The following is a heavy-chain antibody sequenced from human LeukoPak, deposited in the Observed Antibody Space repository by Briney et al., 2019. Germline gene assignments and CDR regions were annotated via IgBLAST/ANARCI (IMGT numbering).Heavy chain of an antibody. CDR1: GFTFSSYA. CDR3: ARAARRWLQYYFDY. CDR2: ISYDGSNK. V-gene: IGHV3-30*01. D-gene: IGHD5-24*01. Sequence: GGSLRLSCAASGFTFSSYAMHWVRQAPGKGLEWVAVISYDGSNKYYADSVKDRFTISRDNSKNTLYLQMNSLRAEDTAVYYCARAARRWLQYYFDYWGQGTLVTVSS. J-gene: IGHJ4*02.